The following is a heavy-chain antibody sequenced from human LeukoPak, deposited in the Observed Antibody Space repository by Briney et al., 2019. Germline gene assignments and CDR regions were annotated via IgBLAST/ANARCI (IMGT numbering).Heavy chain of an antibody. D-gene: IGHD1-1*01. Sequence: PSETLSLTCTVPGGSISSSSYYWGWIRQPPGKGLEWIGEINQSGSTNCDPSLKSRVSMSIDTSKSQFSLNLRSVTAADTAVYYCARYVPVRTGTTRASFDYWGQGTLVTVSS. V-gene: IGHV4-39*07. CDR3: ARYVPVRTGTTRASFDY. CDR2: INQSGST. CDR1: GGSISSSSYY. J-gene: IGHJ4*02.